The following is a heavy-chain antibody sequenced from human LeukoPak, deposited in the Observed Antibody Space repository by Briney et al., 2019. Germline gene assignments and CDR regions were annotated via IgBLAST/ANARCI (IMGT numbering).Heavy chain of an antibody. Sequence: GESLKISCKGSGYSFTSYWIGWVRQMPGKGLEWMGIIYPGDSDTRYSPSFQGQVTISADKSISTAYLQCSSLKASDTAMYYCARLGYYYGSGSYYRSFHMDVWGKGTTVTVSS. J-gene: IGHJ6*03. CDR3: ARLGYYYGSGSYYRSFHMDV. D-gene: IGHD3-10*01. CDR2: IYPGDSDT. V-gene: IGHV5-51*01. CDR1: GYSFTSYW.